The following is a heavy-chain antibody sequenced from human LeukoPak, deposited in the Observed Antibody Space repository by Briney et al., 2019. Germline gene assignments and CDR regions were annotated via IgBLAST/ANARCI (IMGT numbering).Heavy chain of an antibody. J-gene: IGHJ4*02. D-gene: IGHD1-7*01. Sequence: GSLRLSCAASGFTFTSYSMSWVRQAPGKGLEWVSGTSDRGDYTYYADSVKGRFTISRDSSKNTLFLQMNSLRAEDTALYFCARKAQYNGHYPLDYWGQGTLVTVSS. V-gene: IGHV3-23*01. CDR2: TSDRGDYT. CDR3: ARKAQYNGHYPLDY. CDR1: GFTFTSYS.